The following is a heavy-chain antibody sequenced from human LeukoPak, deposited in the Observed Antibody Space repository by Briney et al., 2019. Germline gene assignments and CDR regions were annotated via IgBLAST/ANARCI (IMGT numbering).Heavy chain of an antibody. CDR3: ARENSLPRNFPKGPYDSSGYYYNYFDY. Sequence: PSETLSLTCAVYGGSFSGYYWSWIRQPPGKGLEWIGEINHSGSTNYNPSLKSRVTISVDTSKNQFSLQLNSVTPEDTAVYYCARENSLPRNFPKGPYDSSGYYYNYFDYWGQGTLVTVSS. V-gene: IGHV4-34*01. CDR2: INHSGST. CDR1: GGSFSGYY. D-gene: IGHD3-22*01. J-gene: IGHJ4*02.